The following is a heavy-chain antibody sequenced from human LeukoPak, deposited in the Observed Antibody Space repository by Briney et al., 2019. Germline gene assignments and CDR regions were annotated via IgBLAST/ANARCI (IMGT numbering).Heavy chain of an antibody. CDR1: VYTFINYG. CDR2: ISAYNGNT. V-gene: IGHV1-18*04. Sequence: ASMKVSCKASVYTFINYGFSWVRQAPGQGLEWTGWISAYNGNTNYLQKFQGRVTMTTDTSTNTVYMELRSLRSDDTAVYYCARVSTNSRVAGYDPQWYFDLWGRGTPVTVSP. J-gene: IGHJ2*01. CDR3: ARVSTNSRVAGYDPQWYFDL. D-gene: IGHD5-12*01.